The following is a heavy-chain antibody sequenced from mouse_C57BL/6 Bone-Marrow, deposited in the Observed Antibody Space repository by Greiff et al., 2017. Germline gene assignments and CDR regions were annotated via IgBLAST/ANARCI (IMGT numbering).Heavy chain of an antibody. CDR2: IYPGDGDT. Sequence: VQLQESGPELVKPGASVKISCKASGYAFSSSWMNWVKQRPGKGLEWIGRIYPGDGDTNYNGKFKGKATLTADKSSSTAYMQLSSLTSEDAAVYFCESGGYDAWFAYWGKGTLVTVSA. CDR1: GYAFSSSW. D-gene: IGHD2-2*01. CDR3: ESGGYDAWFAY. V-gene: IGHV1-82*01. J-gene: IGHJ3*01.